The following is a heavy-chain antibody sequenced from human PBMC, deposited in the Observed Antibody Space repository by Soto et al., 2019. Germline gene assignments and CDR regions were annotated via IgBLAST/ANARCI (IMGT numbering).Heavy chain of an antibody. Sequence: ASVKVSCKASGYTFTGYYMHWVRQAPGQGLEWMGWINPNSGGTNYARKFQGWVTMTRDTSISTAYMELSRLRSDDTAVYYCARVTALTGLDAFDIWGQGTMVTVSS. CDR1: GYTFTGYY. V-gene: IGHV1-2*04. CDR3: ARVTALTGLDAFDI. D-gene: IGHD2-8*02. CDR2: INPNSGGT. J-gene: IGHJ3*02.